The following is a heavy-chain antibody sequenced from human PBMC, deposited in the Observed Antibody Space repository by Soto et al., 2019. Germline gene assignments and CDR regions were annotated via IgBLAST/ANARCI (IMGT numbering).Heavy chain of an antibody. Sequence: QVQLQESGPGLVKPSGTLSLTCAVSGDSITSSHWWSWVRQPPGKGLEWIGEIYHSGSTNYNPSLKSRLTIAVDKSKNHFSLKVSSVTAADTAVYYCASRTNWGSFGSWGQGTLVTVSS. D-gene: IGHD7-27*01. CDR2: IYHSGST. CDR1: GDSITSSHW. J-gene: IGHJ4*02. CDR3: ASRTNWGSFGS. V-gene: IGHV4-4*02.